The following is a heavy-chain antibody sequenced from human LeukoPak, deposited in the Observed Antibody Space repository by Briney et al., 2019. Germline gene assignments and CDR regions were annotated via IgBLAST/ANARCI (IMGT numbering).Heavy chain of an antibody. CDR1: GFTFSSYA. CDR2: ISGSGDST. CDR3: AKTRPLDSSSWSHGDY. D-gene: IGHD6-13*01. Sequence: GALRLSCAASGFTFSSYAMSWVRQAPGKGLEWVSAISGSGDSTYYGDSVKGRFTISRDNSKNTLYLQMNSLRAEDTAVYYCAKTRPLDSSSWSHGDYWGQGTLVTVSS. J-gene: IGHJ4*02. V-gene: IGHV3-23*01.